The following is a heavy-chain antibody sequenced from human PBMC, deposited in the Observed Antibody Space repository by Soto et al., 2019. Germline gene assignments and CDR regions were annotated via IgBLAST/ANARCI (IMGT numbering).Heavy chain of an antibody. CDR3: AKSGYSYGPRNNWFDP. Sequence: SETLSLTCSVSGGSISSGTSYWSWIRQRPGEGLEWIGYIYYSGSTYYNPSLKSRVTISVDTSKNQFSLKLSSVTAADTAVYYCAKSGYSYGPRNNWFDPWGQGTLVTVSS. D-gene: IGHD5-18*01. CDR2: IYYSGST. CDR1: GGSISSGTSY. J-gene: IGHJ5*02. V-gene: IGHV4-30-4*08.